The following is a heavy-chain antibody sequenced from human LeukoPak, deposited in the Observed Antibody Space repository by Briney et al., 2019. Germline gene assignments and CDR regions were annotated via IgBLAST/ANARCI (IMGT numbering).Heavy chain of an antibody. D-gene: IGHD3-22*01. V-gene: IGHV4-39*07. CDR3: ARGPYYYDSSGYPY. CDR2: INHSGST. Sequence: SETLSLTCTVSGGSISSSSYYWSWIRQPPGKGLEWIGEINHSGSTNYNPSLKSRVTISVDTSKNQFSLKLSSVTAADTAVYYCARGPYYYDSSGYPYWGQGTLVTVSS. J-gene: IGHJ4*02. CDR1: GGSISSSSYY.